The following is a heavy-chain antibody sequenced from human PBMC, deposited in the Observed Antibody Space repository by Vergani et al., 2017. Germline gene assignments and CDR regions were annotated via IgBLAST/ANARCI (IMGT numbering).Heavy chain of an antibody. V-gene: IGHV1-69*01. CDR3: AVVGREGVVVPAAMPYYYYGMDV. CDR1: GGTFSSYA. J-gene: IGHJ6*02. Sequence: QVQLVQSGAEVKKPGSSVKVSCKASGGTFSSYAISWVRQAPGQGLEWMGGIIPIFGTANYAQKFQGRVTITADESTSTAYMELSSLRSEDTAVYYCAVVGREGVVVPAAMPYYYYGMDVWGQGTTVTVSS. D-gene: IGHD2-2*01. CDR2: IIPIFGTA.